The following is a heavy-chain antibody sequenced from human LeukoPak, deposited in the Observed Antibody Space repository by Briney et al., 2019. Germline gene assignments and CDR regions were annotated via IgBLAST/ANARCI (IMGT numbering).Heavy chain of an antibody. CDR2: FDPEDGET. CDR3: ATPLQYQASSPDAFDI. Sequence: ASVKVSCKVSGYTLIELSMHRVRQAPGKGLEWMGGFDPEDGETIYAQKFQGRVTMTEDTSTDTAYMELSSLRSEDTAVYYCATPLQYQASSPDAFDIWGQGTMVTVSS. D-gene: IGHD4-11*01. V-gene: IGHV1-24*01. CDR1: GYTLIELS. J-gene: IGHJ3*02.